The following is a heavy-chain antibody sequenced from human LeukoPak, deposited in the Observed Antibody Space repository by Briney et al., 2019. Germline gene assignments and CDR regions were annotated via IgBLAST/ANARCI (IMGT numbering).Heavy chain of an antibody. J-gene: IGHJ4*02. V-gene: IGHV3-48*03. Sequence: GGSLRLSCAASGFAFSSYEMNWVRQAPGKGLEWVSYIGSSGTTIYYADSVKGRFTISRDNAKNSLYLQMNSLRAEDTAVYYCARELAYYFDYWGQGTLATVSS. CDR1: GFAFSSYE. CDR3: ARELAYYFDY. D-gene: IGHD1-1*01. CDR2: IGSSGTTI.